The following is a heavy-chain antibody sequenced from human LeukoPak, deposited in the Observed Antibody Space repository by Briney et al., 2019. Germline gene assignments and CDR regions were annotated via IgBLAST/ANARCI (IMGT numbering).Heavy chain of an antibody. CDR2: INHSGST. CDR3: AGGGPAVWFGELHPVQKNYYYYGMDV. Sequence: SETLSLTCAVYGGSFSGYYWSWIRQPPGKGLEWMGEINHSGSTNYNPSLKSRVTISVDTSKNQFSLKLSSVTAADTAVYYCAGGGPAVWFGELHPVQKNYYYYGMDVWGQGTTVTVSS. CDR1: GGSFSGYY. V-gene: IGHV4-34*01. J-gene: IGHJ6*02. D-gene: IGHD3-10*01.